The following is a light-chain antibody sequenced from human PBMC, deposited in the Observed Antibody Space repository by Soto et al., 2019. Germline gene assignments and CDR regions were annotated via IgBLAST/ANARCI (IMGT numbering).Light chain of an antibody. Sequence: DIQMTQSPSSLPASIGDRVTISCRASQGFSNSLAWYQQKPGKVPTLLIYGASILQSGVPSRFSGSGSGTEFALTISCLQPEDVATYFCHEDDSAPLTFGGGTKVEIK. CDR2: GAS. V-gene: IGKV1-27*01. CDR3: HEDDSAPLT. CDR1: QGFSNS. J-gene: IGKJ4*02.